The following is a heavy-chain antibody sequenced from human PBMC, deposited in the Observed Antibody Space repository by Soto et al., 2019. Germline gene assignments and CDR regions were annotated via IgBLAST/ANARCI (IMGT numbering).Heavy chain of an antibody. D-gene: IGHD4-17*01. CDR1: GGSFSGYY. Sequence: KPSETLSLTCAVYGGSFSGYYWSWIRQPPGKGLEWIGEINHSGSTNYNPSLKSRVTISVDTSKNQFSLKLSSVTAADTAVYYCARGGDYYYGMDVWRQRTTVTVSS. V-gene: IGHV4-34*01. CDR2: INHSGST. J-gene: IGHJ6*02. CDR3: ARGGDYYYGMDV.